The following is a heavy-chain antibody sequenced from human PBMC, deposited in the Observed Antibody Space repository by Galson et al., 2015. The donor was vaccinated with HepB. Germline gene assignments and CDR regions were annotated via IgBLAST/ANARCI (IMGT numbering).Heavy chain of an antibody. CDR3: ATVGVGYDYVWGSSKGKYYFDY. J-gene: IGHJ4*02. Sequence: SCKVSGYTLTELSMHWVRQAPGKGLEWMGGFDPEDGETIYAQKFQGRVTMTEDTSTDTAYMELSSLRSEDTAVYYCATVGVGYDYVWGSSKGKYYFDYWGQGTLVTVSS. CDR2: FDPEDGET. D-gene: IGHD3-16*01. V-gene: IGHV1-24*01. CDR1: GYTLTELS.